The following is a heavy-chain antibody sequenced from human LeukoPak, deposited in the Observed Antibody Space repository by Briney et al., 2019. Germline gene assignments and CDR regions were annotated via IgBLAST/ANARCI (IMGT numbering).Heavy chain of an antibody. CDR2: ISGSGGST. CDR1: GFTFSSYA. CDR3: AKALPRDYGDYSPLPFYYYGMDV. V-gene: IGHV3-23*01. Sequence: GGSLRLSCAASGFTFSSYAMSWVRQAPGKGLEWVSAISGSGGSTYYADPVKGRFTISRDNSKNTLYLQMNSLRAEDTAVYYCAKALPRDYGDYSPLPFYYYGMDVWGQGTTVTVSS. J-gene: IGHJ6*02. D-gene: IGHD4-17*01.